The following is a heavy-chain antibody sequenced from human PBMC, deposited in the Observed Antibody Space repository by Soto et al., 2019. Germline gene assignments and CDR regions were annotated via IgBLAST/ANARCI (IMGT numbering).Heavy chain of an antibody. CDR3: VREDGVVGASSAFDS. CDR2: IIPIFGTA. Sequence: ASVKVSCKASGGTFSSYAISWVRQAPGQGLEWMGGIIPIFGTANYAQKFQGRVTITADESTSTAYMELSRLGPEDTAVYYCVREDGVVGASSAFDSWGQGTLVTVSS. V-gene: IGHV1-69*13. J-gene: IGHJ4*02. CDR1: GGTFSSYA. D-gene: IGHD1-26*01.